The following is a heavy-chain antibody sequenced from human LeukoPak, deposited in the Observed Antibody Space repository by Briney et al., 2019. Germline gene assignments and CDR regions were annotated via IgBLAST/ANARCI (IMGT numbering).Heavy chain of an antibody. D-gene: IGHD1-26*01. J-gene: IGHJ4*02. CDR3: ARPDTVGARVDY. Sequence: SETLSLTCTVSGDSISSSSYCWGWLRQPPGKGLEWIVTIYYSGSTYYHRALKSQFTISVDTSKNQFSLKLSSATAADTAVYYCARPDTVGARVDYWGQGTLVTVSS. CDR1: GDSISSSSYC. CDR2: IYYSGST. V-gene: IGHV4-39*01.